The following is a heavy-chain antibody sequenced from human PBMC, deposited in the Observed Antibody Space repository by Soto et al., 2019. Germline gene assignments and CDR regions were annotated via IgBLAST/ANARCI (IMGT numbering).Heavy chain of an antibody. CDR3: ARHLVAYYMDV. CDR2: IYYSGST. D-gene: IGHD2-2*01. V-gene: IGHV4-39*01. CDR1: GGSISSSSYY. Sequence: QLQLQESGPGLVKPSETLSLTCTVSGGSISSSSYYWGWIRQPPGKGLEWIGSIYYSGSTYYNPSLKSRVTISVDTSKNQFSLKLSSVTAADTAVYYCARHLVAYYMDVWGKGTTVTVSS. J-gene: IGHJ6*03.